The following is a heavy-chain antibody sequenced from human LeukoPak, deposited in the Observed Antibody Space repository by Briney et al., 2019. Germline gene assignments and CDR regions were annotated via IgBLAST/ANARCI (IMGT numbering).Heavy chain of an antibody. CDR1: GGSFSGYY. V-gene: IGHV4-34*01. CDR2: INHSGST. D-gene: IGHD2-2*01. Sequence: PSETLSLTCAVYGGSFSGYYWSWIRQPPGKGLEWIGEINHSGSTNYNPSLKSRVTISVDTSKNQFSLKLSSVTAADMAVYYCARVIVVVPAAYYYYYMDVWGKGTTVTVSS. CDR3: ARVIVVVPAAYYYYYMDV. J-gene: IGHJ6*03.